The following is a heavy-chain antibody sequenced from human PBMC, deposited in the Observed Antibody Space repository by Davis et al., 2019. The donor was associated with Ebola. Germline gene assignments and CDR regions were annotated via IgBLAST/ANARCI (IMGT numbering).Heavy chain of an antibody. CDR3: ARVSELGELDY. CDR1: GFTFSSYG. D-gene: IGHD6-13*01. CDR2: ISYDGSNK. J-gene: IGHJ4*02. Sequence: PGGSLRLSCAASGFTFSSYGMHWVRQAPGKGLEWVAVISYDGSNKYYADSVKGRFTISRDNSKNTLYLQMNSLRAEDTAVYYCARVSELGELDYWGQGTLVTVSS. V-gene: IGHV3-30*03.